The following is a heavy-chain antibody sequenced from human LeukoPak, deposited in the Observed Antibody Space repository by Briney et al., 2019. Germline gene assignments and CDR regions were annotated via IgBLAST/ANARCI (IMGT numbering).Heavy chain of an antibody. J-gene: IGHJ6*03. CDR1: GGTFSSYA. V-gene: IGHV1-69*13. CDR2: IIPIFGTA. Sequence: SVKVSCKASGGTFSSYAISWVRQAPGQGLEWMGGIIPIFGTANYAQKFQGRVTITADESTSTAYMELSSLRSEDTAVYYCATEVPCTNGVCYPSSLNYYYMDVWGKGTTVTVSS. CDR3: ATEVPCTNGVCYPSSLNYYYMDV. D-gene: IGHD2-8*01.